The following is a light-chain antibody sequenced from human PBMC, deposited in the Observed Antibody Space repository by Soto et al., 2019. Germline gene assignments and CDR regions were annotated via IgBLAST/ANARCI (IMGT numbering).Light chain of an antibody. V-gene: IGKV3-11*01. J-gene: IGKJ3*01. CDR2: DAS. CDR1: QSVSSY. CDR3: QQLSDYPFT. Sequence: EIVLTQSPATLSLSPGERATLSCRASQSVSSYLAWYQQRPGQAPRLLIYDASNRATGIPARFSGSGSGTDFTLTISSLEPEDFAVYYCQQLSDYPFTFGPGTKVDIK.